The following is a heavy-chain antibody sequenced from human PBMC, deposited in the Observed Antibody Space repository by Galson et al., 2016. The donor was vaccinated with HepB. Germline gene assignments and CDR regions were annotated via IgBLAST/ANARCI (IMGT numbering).Heavy chain of an antibody. CDR2: ISRSGDAT. CDR3: AKVATPNRNYENWCDS. CDR1: GFSFSNYA. J-gene: IGHJ5*01. D-gene: IGHD4-11*01. Sequence: SLRLSCAASGFSFSNYAMSWVRQAPGKGLEWVSVISRSGDATYYADSVKGRFTISRDNSKTTLNLQMSSLRAEDTAVYYCAKVATPNRNYENWCDSWGQGTLVTVSS. V-gene: IGHV3-23*01.